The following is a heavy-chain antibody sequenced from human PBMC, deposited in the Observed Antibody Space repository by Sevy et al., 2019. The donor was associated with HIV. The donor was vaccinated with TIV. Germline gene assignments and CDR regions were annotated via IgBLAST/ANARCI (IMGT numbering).Heavy chain of an antibody. J-gene: IGHJ4*02. CDR3: ASGGIANYFNY. D-gene: IGHD2-21*01. V-gene: IGHV5-51*01. CDR2: IYPGDSDT. Sequence: GESLKISCKGSGYSFTNYWIGWVRQMPGKGLEWMGIIYPGDSDTTYSPSFQGQVTISADNSINTAYLQWSSLKASDTAMYYCASGGIANYFNYWGQGTLVTVSS. CDR1: GYSFTNYW.